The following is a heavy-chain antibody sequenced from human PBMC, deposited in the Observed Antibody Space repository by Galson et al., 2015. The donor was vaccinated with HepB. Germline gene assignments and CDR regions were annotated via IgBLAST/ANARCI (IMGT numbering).Heavy chain of an antibody. V-gene: IGHV3-30*04. CDR2: ISYDGSNK. CDR1: GSTFSSYA. D-gene: IGHD3-22*01. CDR3: ARDPGDYYDSPPFDY. Sequence: SLRLSCAASGSTFSSYAMHWVRQAPGKGLEWVAVISYDGSNKYYADSVKGRFTISRDNSKNTLYLQMNSLRAEDTAVYYCARDPGDYYDSPPFDYWGQGTLVTVSS. J-gene: IGHJ4*02.